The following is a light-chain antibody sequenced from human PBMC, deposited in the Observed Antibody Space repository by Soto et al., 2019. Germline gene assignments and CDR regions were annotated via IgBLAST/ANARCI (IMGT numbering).Light chain of an antibody. CDR3: SSLSTTSTPIV. V-gene: IGLV2-14*01. CDR2: EVN. CDR1: SSDIGAYDY. J-gene: IGLJ1*01. Sequence: QSALTQPVSLSGSPGQSITISCTGTSSDIGAYDYVSWFQQHPGKAPKLMISEVNNRPSGVSNRFSGSKSGNTAYLTISGLQPEDEAYYYCSSLSTTSTPIVFGSGTKVTVL.